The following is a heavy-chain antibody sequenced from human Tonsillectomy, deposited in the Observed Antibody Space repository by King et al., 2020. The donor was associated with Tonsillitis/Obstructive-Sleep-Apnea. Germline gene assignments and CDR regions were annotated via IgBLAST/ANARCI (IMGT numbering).Heavy chain of an antibody. Sequence: VQLQESGPGLVKPSQTLSLTCTVSGGSISSGGYYWSWIRQHPGKGLEWIGYIYYSGSTYYNPSLKSRVTISVDTSKNQFSLKLSSVTAADTAVYYCARGAIVSSTICYFFDLWGRGPLVTVSS. CDR2: IYYSGST. CDR1: GGSISSGGYY. D-gene: IGHD2-2*01. CDR3: ARGAIVSSTICYFFDL. V-gene: IGHV4-31*03. J-gene: IGHJ2*01.